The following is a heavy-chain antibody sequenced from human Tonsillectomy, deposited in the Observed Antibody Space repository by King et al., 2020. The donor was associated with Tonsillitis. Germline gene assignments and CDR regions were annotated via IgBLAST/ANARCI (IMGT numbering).Heavy chain of an antibody. CDR2: ISYDGSNK. D-gene: IGHD3-10*01. CDR3: ARDHRSFGSGSYYNPKY. V-gene: IGHV3-30*04. J-gene: IGHJ4*02. CDR1: GFTFSSYA. Sequence: VQLVESGGGVVQPGRSLRLSCAASGFTFSSYAMHWVRQAPGKGLEWVAVISYDGSNKYYADSVKGRFTISRDNSKNTLYLQMNSLRAEDTAVYYYARDHRSFGSGSYYNPKYWGQGTLVTVSS.